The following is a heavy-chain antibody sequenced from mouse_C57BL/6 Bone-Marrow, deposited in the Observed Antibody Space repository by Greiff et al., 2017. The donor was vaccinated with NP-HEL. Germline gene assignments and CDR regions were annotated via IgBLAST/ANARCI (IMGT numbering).Heavy chain of an antibody. J-gene: IGHJ1*03. D-gene: IGHD3-3*01. Sequence: QVQLQQPGAELVKPGASVKLSCKASGYTFTSYWMHWVKQRPGQGLAWIGMIHPNSGSTNYNEKFKSKATLTVDKSSSTAYMQLSSLTSEDSAVYYFARWGLYWYFDVWGTGTTVTVSS. CDR2: IHPNSGST. V-gene: IGHV1-64*01. CDR3: ARWGLYWYFDV. CDR1: GYTFTSYW.